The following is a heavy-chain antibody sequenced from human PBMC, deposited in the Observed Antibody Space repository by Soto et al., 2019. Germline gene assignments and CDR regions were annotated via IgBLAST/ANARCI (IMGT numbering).Heavy chain of an antibody. J-gene: IGHJ4*02. Sequence: EVQLLESGGGLVQPGGSLRLSCAASGFTFSSYAMSWVRQAPGKGLEWVSAISGSGGSTYHADSVKGRFTISRDNSKNTLYLQMNSLRAEDTAVYYCAKGHSYYGSEHYFDYWGQGTLVTVSS. V-gene: IGHV3-23*01. D-gene: IGHD3-10*01. CDR1: GFTFSSYA. CDR2: ISGSGGST. CDR3: AKGHSYYGSEHYFDY.